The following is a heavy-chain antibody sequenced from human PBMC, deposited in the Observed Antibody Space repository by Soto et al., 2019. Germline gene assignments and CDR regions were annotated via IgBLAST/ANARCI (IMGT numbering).Heavy chain of an antibody. CDR1: GGSICSSGYY. CDR3: ARHVGYCSGGSCYRNWFDP. D-gene: IGHD2-15*01. CDR2: IYYSGST. J-gene: IGHJ5*02. Sequence: SETLSLTCAVSGGSICSSGYYWGWIRQTPGKGLEWIGSIYYSGSTYYNPSLKSRVTISVDTSKNQFSLKLSSVTAADTAVYYCARHVGYCSGGSCYRNWFDPWGQGTPVTVSS. V-gene: IGHV4-39*01.